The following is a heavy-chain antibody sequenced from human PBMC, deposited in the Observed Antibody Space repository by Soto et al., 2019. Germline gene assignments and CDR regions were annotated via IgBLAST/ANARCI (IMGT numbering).Heavy chain of an antibody. CDR2: ISYDGSNK. V-gene: IGHV3-30-3*01. Sequence: QVQLEESGGAVVQPGRSLRLSCAASGFAFSSYAMQWVRQAPGKGLEWVAGISYDGSNKHYADSVKGRYTISRDNSKTTLFLQMNSLSTEDTAVYDCVRDYNDGIGRYDYWGQGTPVTVSS. D-gene: IGHD1-1*01. CDR1: GFAFSSYA. CDR3: VRDYNDGIGRYDY. J-gene: IGHJ4*02.